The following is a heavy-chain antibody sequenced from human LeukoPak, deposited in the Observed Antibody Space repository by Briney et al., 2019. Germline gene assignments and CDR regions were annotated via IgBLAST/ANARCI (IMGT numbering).Heavy chain of an antibody. Sequence: ASVKVSCKASGYTFTSYGISWVRQAPGQGLEWMGWISAYSGNTNYAQKLQGRVTMTTDTSTSTAYMELRSLRSDDTAVYYCARDCSGGSCYSYYYYGMDVWGKGTTVTVSS. J-gene: IGHJ6*04. D-gene: IGHD2-15*01. CDR3: ARDCSGGSCYSYYYYGMDV. CDR1: GYTFTSYG. CDR2: ISAYSGNT. V-gene: IGHV1-18*04.